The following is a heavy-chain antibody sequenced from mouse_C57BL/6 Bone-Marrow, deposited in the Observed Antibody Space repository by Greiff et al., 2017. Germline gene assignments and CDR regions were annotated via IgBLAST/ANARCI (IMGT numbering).Heavy chain of an antibody. Sequence: QVQLQQPGAELVKPGASVKLSCKASGYTFTSYWMHWVKQRPGQGLEWIGLIHPNSGSTNYNEKFKSKATLTVDKSSSTAYMQLSSLTSEASAVYYCARRGSYYGSSPYYFDYWGQGTTLTVSS. D-gene: IGHD1-1*01. V-gene: IGHV1-64*01. J-gene: IGHJ2*01. CDR3: ARRGSYYGSSPYYFDY. CDR1: GYTFTSYW. CDR2: IHPNSGST.